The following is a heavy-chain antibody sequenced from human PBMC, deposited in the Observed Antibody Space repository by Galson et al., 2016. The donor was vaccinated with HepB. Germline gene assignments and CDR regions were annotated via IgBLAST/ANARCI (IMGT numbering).Heavy chain of an antibody. D-gene: IGHD4-17*01. J-gene: IGHJ3*02. CDR1: GYMLTNYY. CDR2: INPSGGAT. V-gene: IGHV1-46*03. CDR3: TRAGFDYGDYGTAFDI. Sequence: SVKVSCKASGYMLTNYYIYWVRQAPGQGLEWMGVINPSGGATNYAQKFQGRVTMTGDTSTSTVYMILSSLRAEDTAVYYCTRAGFDYGDYGTAFDIWGQGTMVTVSS.